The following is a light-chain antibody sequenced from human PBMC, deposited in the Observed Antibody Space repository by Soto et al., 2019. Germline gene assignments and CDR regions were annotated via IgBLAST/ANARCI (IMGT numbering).Light chain of an antibody. J-gene: IGKJ4*01. CDR1: QSISSW. V-gene: IGKV1-5*03. Sequence: DIQMTQSPSTLSASVGDRVTITCRASQSISSWLAWYQQKPGKAPKLLIYKASSLESGVPSRFSCSGSGTEFTLTISSLQPDDFATYYCQQYNSYPLTFGGGTKV. CDR3: QQYNSYPLT. CDR2: KAS.